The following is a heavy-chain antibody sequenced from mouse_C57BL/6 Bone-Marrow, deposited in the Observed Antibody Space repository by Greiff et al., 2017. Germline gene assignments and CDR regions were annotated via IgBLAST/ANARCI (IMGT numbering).Heavy chain of an antibody. J-gene: IGHJ2*01. Sequence: VQLKESGAELVKPGASVKLSCTASGFNIKDYYIHWVKQRTEQGLEWIGRIDPEDGETKYAPKFQDKATITADTSSNAPYLQLSSLKSEDTAVYYCTRSLIYYGTNYWGQGTTLTVSS. CDR3: TRSLIYYGTNY. CDR1: GFNIKDYY. V-gene: IGHV14-2*01. D-gene: IGHD1-1*01. CDR2: IDPEDGET.